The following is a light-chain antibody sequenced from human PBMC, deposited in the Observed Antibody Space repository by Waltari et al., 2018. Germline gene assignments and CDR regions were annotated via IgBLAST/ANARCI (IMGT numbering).Light chain of an antibody. CDR2: SVT. CDR3: QQYGSLPRT. CDR1: QTVSNRW. V-gene: IGKV3-20*01. Sequence: EIVLMQSPGTLSVSPGDRVTLSCRASQTVSNRWLAWYQHKPGQAPRLLIYSVTSRAPGTPSRFSGSGSGTDFTLTISRLEPGDFGVYYCQQYGSLPRTFGQGTKVEI. J-gene: IGKJ1*01.